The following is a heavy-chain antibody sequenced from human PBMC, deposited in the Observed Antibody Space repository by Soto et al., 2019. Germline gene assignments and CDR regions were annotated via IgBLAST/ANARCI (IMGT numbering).Heavy chain of an antibody. CDR1: GGSISSSNW. Sequence: QVQLQESGPGLVKPSGTLSLSCAVSGGSISSSNWWTWVRQPPGKGLEWIGDIYHTGSTNYNPSLKSRVTISLDPSTDQFSLNLSSVTAADTAAYYCARRGVTPDYWGQGTLVTVSS. D-gene: IGHD2-21*02. J-gene: IGHJ4*02. CDR3: ARRGVTPDY. V-gene: IGHV4-4*02. CDR2: IYHTGST.